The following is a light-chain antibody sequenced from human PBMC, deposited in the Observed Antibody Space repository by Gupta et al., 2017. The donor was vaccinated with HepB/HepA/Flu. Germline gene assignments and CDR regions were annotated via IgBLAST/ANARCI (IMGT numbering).Light chain of an antibody. J-gene: IGKJ4*01. CDR3: RQALQTPLT. CDR2: LGS. V-gene: IGKV2-28*01. CDR1: QSLLHSNGYNY. Sequence: DVVMTQFSRPLPVTSGEPASISCRSSQSLLHSNGYNYLDWYLQKPGQSPQLLIYLGSNRASGVPDRFSGSGSGTNFTLKISRVEAEDVGVYYSRQALQTPLTFGGGTKVEIK.